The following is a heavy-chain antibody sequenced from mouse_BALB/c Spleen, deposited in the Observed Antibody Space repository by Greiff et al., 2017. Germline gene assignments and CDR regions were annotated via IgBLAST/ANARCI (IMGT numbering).Heavy chain of an antibody. Sequence: EVKLQESGAELVKPGASVKLSCTASGFNIKDTYMHWVKQGPEQGLEWIGRIDPANGNTKYDPKFQGKATITADTSSNTAYLQLSSLTSEDTAVYYCARRLSDYWGQGTTLTVSS. V-gene: IGHV14-3*02. CDR3: ARRLSDY. CDR2: IDPANGNT. D-gene: IGHD1-2*01. J-gene: IGHJ2*01. CDR1: GFNIKDTY.